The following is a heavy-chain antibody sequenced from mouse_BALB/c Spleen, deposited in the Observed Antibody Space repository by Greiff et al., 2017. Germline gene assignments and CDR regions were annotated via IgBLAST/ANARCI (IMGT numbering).Heavy chain of an antibody. D-gene: IGHD1-1*01. CDR1: GYSFTGYN. V-gene: IGHV1S56*01. CDR3: ARGDYTTVVSYYYAMDY. CDR2: IYPGDGST. Sequence: QVQLQQSGPELEKPGASVKISCKASGYSFTGYNMNWVKQRPGQGLEWIGWIYPGDGSTKYNEKFKGKATLTADKSSSTAYMQLSSLTSENSAVYFCARGDYTTVVSYYYAMDYWGQGTSVTVSS. J-gene: IGHJ4*01.